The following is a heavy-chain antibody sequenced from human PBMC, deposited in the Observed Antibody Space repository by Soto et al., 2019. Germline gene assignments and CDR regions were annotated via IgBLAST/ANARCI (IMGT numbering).Heavy chain of an antibody. CDR3: ARVRAPTTVTTRYFDY. CDR2: IYYSGST. CDR1: GGSISSGGYY. Sequence: PSETLSLTCTVSGGSISSGGYYWSWIRQHPGKGLEWIGYIYYSGSTYYNPSLKSRVTISVDTSKNQFSLKLSSVTAADTAVYYCARVRAPTTVTTRYFDYWGQGTLVTVSS. V-gene: IGHV4-31*03. J-gene: IGHJ4*02. D-gene: IGHD4-17*01.